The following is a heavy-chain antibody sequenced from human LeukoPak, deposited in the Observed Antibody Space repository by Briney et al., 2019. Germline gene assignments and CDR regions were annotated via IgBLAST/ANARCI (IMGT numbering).Heavy chain of an antibody. Sequence: GGSLRLSCEASGFGVSSTYINWVRQAPGKGLEGVSVLYRGEKTYYADSVKGRFNISRDSSKNTVFLQMNSLRAEDTAIYYCARSDGGVLYCGEDCYLDLWGQGTLVTVSS. D-gene: IGHD2-21*02. CDR2: LYRGEKT. CDR3: ARSDGGVLYCGEDCYLDL. V-gene: IGHV3-66*01. CDR1: GFGVSSTY. J-gene: IGHJ4*02.